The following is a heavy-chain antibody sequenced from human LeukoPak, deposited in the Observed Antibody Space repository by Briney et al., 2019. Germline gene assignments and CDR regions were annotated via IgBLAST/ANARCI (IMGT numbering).Heavy chain of an antibody. CDR2: ISSSSSYI. Sequence: GGSLRLSCAASGFTFSSYSMNWVRQAPGKGLDWVSSISSSSSYIYYADSVKGRFTISRDNAKNSLYLQMNSLRAEDTAVYYCARDRPLAIFGVVTPGLDYWGQGTLVTVSS. D-gene: IGHD3-3*01. J-gene: IGHJ4*02. V-gene: IGHV3-21*01. CDR3: ARDRPLAIFGVVTPGLDY. CDR1: GFTFSSYS.